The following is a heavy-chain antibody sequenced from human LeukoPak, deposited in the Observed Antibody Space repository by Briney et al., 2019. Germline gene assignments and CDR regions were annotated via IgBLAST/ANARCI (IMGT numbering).Heavy chain of an antibody. Sequence: PVGSLRLSCAASGFIFSRYSMNWVRQAPGKGLEWVASMSVGSGLIHYAESVRGRFTVSRDNAKNSLYLQMKSLRADDTAVYFCAREFDGTPSGAGYWGQGTLVTVSS. CDR1: GFIFSRYS. D-gene: IGHD6-13*01. V-gene: IGHV3-21*01. J-gene: IGHJ4*02. CDR3: AREFDGTPSGAGY. CDR2: MSVGSGLI.